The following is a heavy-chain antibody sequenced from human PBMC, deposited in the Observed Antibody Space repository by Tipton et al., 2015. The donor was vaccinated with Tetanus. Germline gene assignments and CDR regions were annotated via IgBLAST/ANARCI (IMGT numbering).Heavy chain of an antibody. CDR2: IRRSSQTI. CDR1: GFSFNSYS. Sequence: SLRLSCAASGFSFNSYSMNWVRQAPGRGLEWVSYIRRSSQTIYYADSVKGRFIISRDNAKNSLYLQMNSLRDEDAAVYYCVRDRLVGTNHYDYWGQGTLVTVSS. V-gene: IGHV3-48*02. D-gene: IGHD3-16*01. J-gene: IGHJ1*01. CDR3: VRDRLVGTNHYDY.